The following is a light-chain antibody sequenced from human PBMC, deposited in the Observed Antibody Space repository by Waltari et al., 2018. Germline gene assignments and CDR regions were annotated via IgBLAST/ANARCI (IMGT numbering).Light chain of an antibody. CDR1: QSLVHSDGNTY. Sequence: DVVMTQYQLSLPVTLGQSDYISCRSSQSLVHSDGNTYLNWFQQRPVQSPRRLIYKVSKRDSGVPDRFSGSGSGTDFSLTISRLEPEDFAVYYCQHYVSLPVTYGQGTKVEIK. CDR2: KVS. V-gene: IGKV2-30*02. CDR3: QHYVSLPVT. J-gene: IGKJ1*01.